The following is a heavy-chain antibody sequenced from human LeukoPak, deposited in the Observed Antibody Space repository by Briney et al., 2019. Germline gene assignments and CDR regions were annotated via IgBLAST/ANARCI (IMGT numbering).Heavy chain of an antibody. D-gene: IGHD3-22*01. V-gene: IGHV3-49*04. J-gene: IGHJ4*02. CDR3: TRGRYDDSSAYRY. CDR2: IRSKAHGGTT. Sequence: GGSLRLSCTASGFSFGDYAMSWVRQAPGKGLEWVGFIRSKAHGGTTENAASVKGRFTISRDDSKGIAYLQMNSLKTEDTGAYYCTRGRYDDSSAYRYWGQGTLVTVSS. CDR1: GFSFGDYA.